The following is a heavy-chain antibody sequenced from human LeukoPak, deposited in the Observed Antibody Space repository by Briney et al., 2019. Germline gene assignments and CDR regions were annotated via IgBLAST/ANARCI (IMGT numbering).Heavy chain of an antibody. CDR2: MNPSGGHT. CDR3: ARDIAAAGTPYDY. D-gene: IGHD6-13*01. J-gene: IGHJ4*02. CDR1: GYTFTSYD. V-gene: IGHV1-8*01. Sequence: ASVKVSCKASGYTFTSYDINWVRQATGQGPEWMGWMNPSGGHTNYAQSLQGRVTMTRNTSTSTAYMDLSSLRSEDTAVYYCARDIAAAGTPYDYWGQGTLVTVSS.